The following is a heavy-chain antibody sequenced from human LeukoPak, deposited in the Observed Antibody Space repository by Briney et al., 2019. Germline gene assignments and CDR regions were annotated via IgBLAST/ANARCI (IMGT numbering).Heavy chain of an antibody. D-gene: IGHD3-22*01. V-gene: IGHV3-30-3*01. CDR3: ARVGVTMIVVVPYFDY. CDR2: ISYDGSNK. CDR1: GFTFSSYA. J-gene: IGHJ4*02. Sequence: GGSLRLSCAASGFTFSSYAMHWVRQAPGKGLEWVAVISYDGSNKYYADSVKGRFTISRDNSKNTLYLQMNSLRAEDTAVYYCARVGVTMIVVVPYFDYWGQGTLVTVSS.